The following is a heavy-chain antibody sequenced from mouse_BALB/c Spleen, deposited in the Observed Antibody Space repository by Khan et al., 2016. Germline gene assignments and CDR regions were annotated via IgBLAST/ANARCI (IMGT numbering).Heavy chain of an antibody. CDR2: INPDSSTT. V-gene: IGHV4-1*02. J-gene: IGHJ3*01. Sequence: EVKLLESGGGLVQPGGSLKLSCAASGFAFSRYWMSWVRQAPGKGLEWIGEINPDSSTTNYTPSLKDKFIISRDNAKNTLYLQMSKVRSEDTALYYCARLHYYGRFADWGQGTLVTVSA. CDR1: GFAFSRYW. D-gene: IGHD1-2*01. CDR3: ARLHYYGRFAD.